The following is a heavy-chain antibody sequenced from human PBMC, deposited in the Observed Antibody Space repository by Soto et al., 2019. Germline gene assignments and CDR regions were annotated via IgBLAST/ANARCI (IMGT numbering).Heavy chain of an antibody. CDR2: IFPGDSDN. CDR1: GYRFGSHW. CDR3: ARRGTASAGSYGMDV. V-gene: IGHV5-51*01. J-gene: IGHJ6*02. D-gene: IGHD6-13*01. Sequence: EVQLVQSGAEVKKPGESLKISCEGSGYRFGSHWIGWVRQMPGKGLEWMGMIFPGDSDNRYSPSFEGQVTMSVDKSNGTAYLQWTSLKASDTAIYYCARRGTASAGSYGMDVWGQGTTVTVSS.